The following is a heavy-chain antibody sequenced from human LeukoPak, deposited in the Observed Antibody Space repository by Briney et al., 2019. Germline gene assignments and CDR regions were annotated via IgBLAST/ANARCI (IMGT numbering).Heavy chain of an antibody. V-gene: IGHV3-74*01. CDR1: GFPFSNSW. CDR3: ANSYSPPHY. J-gene: IGHJ4*02. Sequence: GGSLRLSCTASGFPFSNSWMHWVRQAPGKRLVWVSRINTDGSVTTYADSVRGRFTISRDNAKNTLYLQMNSLRAEDSALYYCANSYSPPHYWGQGTLVTVSS. D-gene: IGHD3-10*01. CDR2: INTDGSVT.